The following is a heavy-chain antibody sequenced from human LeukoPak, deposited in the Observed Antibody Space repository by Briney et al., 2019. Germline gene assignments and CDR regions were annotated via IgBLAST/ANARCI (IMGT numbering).Heavy chain of an antibody. D-gene: IGHD5-24*01. CDR2: INSDGSST. CDR3: ARGVRRDGYNLVDY. Sequence: GGSLRLSCAASGFTFSTYWMHWVRQAPGKALVWVSRINSDGSSTSYADSVKGRFTISRDNAKNTLYLQMNSLRAEDTAVYYCARGVRRDGYNLVDYWGQGTLVTVSS. V-gene: IGHV3-74*01. CDR1: GFTFSTYW. J-gene: IGHJ4*02.